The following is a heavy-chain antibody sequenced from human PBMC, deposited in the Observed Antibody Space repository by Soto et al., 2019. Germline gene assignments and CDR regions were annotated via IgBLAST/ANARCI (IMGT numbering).Heavy chain of an antibody. Sequence: PSETLSLTCAVYGGSFSPYFWSWIRQPPGKGLEWIGEINHSGSTNYNPSLTRRATLSVDTSKNQVSLKLTSVTAADTAVYYCSILVSGWQYYYFVFWCRGTPVTGSS. CDR3: SILVSGWQYYYFVF. CDR1: GGSFSPYF. V-gene: IGHV4-34*01. J-gene: IGHJ2*01. D-gene: IGHD6-19*01. CDR2: INHSGST.